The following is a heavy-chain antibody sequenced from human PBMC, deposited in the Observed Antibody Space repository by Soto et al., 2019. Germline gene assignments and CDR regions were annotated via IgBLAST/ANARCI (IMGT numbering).Heavy chain of an antibody. Sequence: QITLKESGPTLVEPTQTLTLTCSFSGFSLTNSGVGVGWLRQVPGKALECLGIIYWDNDRRYNPSLKTRLTTPKDTSTNIVFLTMTYMEPVEPDTYYCAHRVTYSGAWAVGWFDSWGQGTPVTVS. V-gene: IGHV2-5*02. CDR1: GFSLTNSGVG. CDR2: IYWDNDR. CDR3: AHRVTYSGAWAVGWFDS. D-gene: IGHD2-15*01. J-gene: IGHJ5*01.